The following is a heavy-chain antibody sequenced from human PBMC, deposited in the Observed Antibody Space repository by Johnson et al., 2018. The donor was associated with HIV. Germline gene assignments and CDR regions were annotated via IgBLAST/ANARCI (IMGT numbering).Heavy chain of an antibody. Sequence: QVQLVESGGGLVKPGGSLRLSCEASGFIFSDSYMSWIRQAPGKGLEWVSYISGSGITMYYADSVKGRFTISRDNAKNSLYLQMNSLRVEDTALYYCARGRGGDAISFDVWGQGTMVIVSS. D-gene: IGHD3-16*01. V-gene: IGHV3-11*01. CDR1: GFIFSDSY. CDR2: ISGSGITM. J-gene: IGHJ3*01. CDR3: ARGRGGDAISFDV.